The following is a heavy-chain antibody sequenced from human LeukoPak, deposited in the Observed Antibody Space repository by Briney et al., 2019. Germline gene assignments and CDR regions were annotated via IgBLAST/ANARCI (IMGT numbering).Heavy chain of an antibody. CDR3: ARGGSGILTGYPSPIRY. Sequence: KPSETLSLTCSVSGDSISSYYWSWIRQPPGKGLEWLGEINHSGSTNYNPSLKSRVTISVDTSKNQFSLKLSSVTAADTAVYYCARGGSGILTGYPSPIRYWGQGTLVTVSS. V-gene: IGHV4-34*01. J-gene: IGHJ4*02. CDR2: INHSGST. CDR1: GDSISSYY. D-gene: IGHD3-9*01.